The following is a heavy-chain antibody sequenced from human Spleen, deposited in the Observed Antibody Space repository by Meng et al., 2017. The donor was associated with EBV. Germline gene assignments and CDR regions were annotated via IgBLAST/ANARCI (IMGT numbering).Heavy chain of an antibody. V-gene: IGHV3-74*01. CDR3: AREGRDRSIDL. D-gene: IGHD2-21*01. Sequence: EGQLVEPGGGLVQPGGSLRLSCTASGFTFSDYWMYWVRQAPGKGLVWVSRINTDGSARNYADAVKGRFTISRDNPKNTLYLQVNSLTAEDTAVYHCAREGRDRSIDLWGRGTLVTVSS. CDR1: GFTFSDYW. J-gene: IGHJ2*01. CDR2: INTDGSAR.